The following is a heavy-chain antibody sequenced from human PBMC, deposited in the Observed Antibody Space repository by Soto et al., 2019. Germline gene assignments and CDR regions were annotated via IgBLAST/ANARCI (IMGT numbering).Heavy chain of an antibody. CDR3: ARGVTAGVDY. J-gene: IGHJ4*02. CDR2: MQPRDGRT. V-gene: IGHV1-8*01. CDR1: GYSFSSLD. D-gene: IGHD1-26*01. Sequence: VQLVQSGAEVREPGASVKVSCKASGYSFSSLDINWVRQTTGQGLEWMGWMQPRDGRTGYAQKFQGRVTMTRDTSTNTAYMELSSLTSDDTAFYYCARGVTAGVDYWGQGTLVTVSS.